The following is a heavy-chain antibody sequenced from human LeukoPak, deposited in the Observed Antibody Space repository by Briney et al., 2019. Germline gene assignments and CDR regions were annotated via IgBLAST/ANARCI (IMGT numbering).Heavy chain of an antibody. J-gene: IGHJ4*02. CDR2: INPSGGST. CDR3: ARDLPHCSGGSCYASYYFDY. D-gene: IGHD2-15*01. V-gene: IGHV1-46*01. CDR1: GYTFTSYY. Sequence: GASVNVSCKASGYTFTSYYMHWVRQAPGQGLEWMGIINPSGGSTSYAQKFQGRVTMTRDTSTSTVYMELSSLRSEDTAVYYCARDLPHCSGGSCYASYYFDYWGQGTLVTVSS.